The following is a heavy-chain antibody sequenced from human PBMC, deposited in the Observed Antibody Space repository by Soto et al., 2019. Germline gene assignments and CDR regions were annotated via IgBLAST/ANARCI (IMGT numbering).Heavy chain of an antibody. CDR2: IYSGGST. Sequence: EVQLVESGGGLVQPGGSLRLSCAASGFTVSSNYMSWVRQAPGKGLEWVSVIYSGGSTYYADSVKGRFTISRDNSKNTLYLQVNSLRAEDTAVYYCARPKMVRGVIYFDYWGQGTLVTVSS. CDR3: ARPKMVRGVIYFDY. V-gene: IGHV3-66*04. J-gene: IGHJ4*02. D-gene: IGHD3-10*01. CDR1: GFTVSSNY.